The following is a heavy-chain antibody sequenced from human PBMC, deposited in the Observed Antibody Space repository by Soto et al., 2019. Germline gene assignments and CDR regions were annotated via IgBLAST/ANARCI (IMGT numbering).Heavy chain of an antibody. CDR2: ISSSSSYI. Sequence: EVQLVESGGGLVKPGGSLRLSCAASGFTFSSYNMNCVRQSPGKGLKWASSISSSSSYIYDADSVKGRFTISRDNASNSLYVKMNSLRAEDTAVYYCASARSDGYANYFYYYGMDVWGQGTTVTVSS. J-gene: IGHJ6*02. D-gene: IGHD5-12*01. CDR1: GFTFSSYN. CDR3: ASARSDGYANYFYYYGMDV. V-gene: IGHV3-21*01.